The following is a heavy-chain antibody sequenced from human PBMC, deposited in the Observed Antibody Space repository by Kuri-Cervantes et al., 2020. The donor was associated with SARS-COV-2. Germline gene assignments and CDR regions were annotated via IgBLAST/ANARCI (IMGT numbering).Heavy chain of an antibody. CDR1: GGSFSLYY. V-gene: IGHV4-34*01. CDR3: ARESNYSNYYVPEV. J-gene: IGHJ6*02. CDR2: INHGGGT. Sequence: SETLSLTCAVYGGSFSLYYWSWIRQPPGKGLEWLGEINHGGGTNYHQSLMGRVTISVDTAKNQFSLKLHPVTAADTAVYYCARESNYSNYYVPEVWGQGTTVTVSS.